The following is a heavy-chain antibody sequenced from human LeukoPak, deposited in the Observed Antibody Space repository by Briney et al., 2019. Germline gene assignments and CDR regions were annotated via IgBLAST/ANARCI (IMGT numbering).Heavy chain of an antibody. V-gene: IGHV3-23*01. CDR3: AKHPYDILTGYYISYYFDY. D-gene: IGHD3-9*01. CDR1: GFTFSSYA. CDR2: ISGSGGST. J-gene: IGHJ4*02. Sequence: PGGSLRLSCAASGFTFSSYAMSWVRQTPGKGLEWVSAISGSGGSTYYADSVKGRFTISRDNSKNTLYLQMNSLRAEDTAVYYCAKHPYDILTGYYISYYFDYWGQGTLVTVSS.